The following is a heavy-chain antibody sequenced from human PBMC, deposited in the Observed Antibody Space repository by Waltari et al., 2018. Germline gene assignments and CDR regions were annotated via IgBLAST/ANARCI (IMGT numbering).Heavy chain of an antibody. V-gene: IGHV4-61*09. CDR1: GGSISSGSYY. CDR2: IYTSGST. CDR3: ARSSSGWANGDY. J-gene: IGHJ4*02. Sequence: QVQLQESGPGLVKPSQTLSLTCTVSGGSISSGSYYWSWIRQPAGKGLEWIGYIYTSGSTNYNPSLKSRVTISVDTSKNQFSLKLSSVTAADTAVYYCARSSSGWANGDYWGQGTLVTVSS. D-gene: IGHD6-19*01.